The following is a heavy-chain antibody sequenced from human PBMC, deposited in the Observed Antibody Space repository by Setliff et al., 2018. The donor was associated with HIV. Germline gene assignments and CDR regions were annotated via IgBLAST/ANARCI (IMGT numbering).Heavy chain of an antibody. D-gene: IGHD1-26*01. J-gene: IGHJ4*02. CDR1: GYSMSGGYN. Sequence: PSETLSLTCTVSGYSMSGGYNWGWIRQSPEKGLEWIGNIYHVGTTYYNPSLKSRVTLSVDPSKSQFSLKLTSVTAADTALYYCVTWRGVGATAWGQGTLVTVSS. V-gene: IGHV4-38-2*02. CDR2: IYHVGTT. CDR3: VTWRGVGATA.